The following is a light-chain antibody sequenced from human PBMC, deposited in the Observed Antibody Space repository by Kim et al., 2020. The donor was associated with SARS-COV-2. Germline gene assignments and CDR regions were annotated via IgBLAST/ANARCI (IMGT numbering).Light chain of an antibody. Sequence: EIVMTQSPATLSVSPGERATLSCRASQSVNNNLAWYQQKPGQAPRLLIYSASTRATGIPARFSGSGSGTEFNLTISSLQSEDFAVYYCQQYNNWYTFGQGTKLEI. CDR2: SAS. V-gene: IGKV3-15*01. CDR1: QSVNNN. J-gene: IGKJ2*01. CDR3: QQYNNWYT.